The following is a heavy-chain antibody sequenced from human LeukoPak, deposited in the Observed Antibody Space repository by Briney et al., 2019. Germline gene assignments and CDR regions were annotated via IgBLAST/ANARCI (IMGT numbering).Heavy chain of an antibody. CDR2: IFHRGST. D-gene: IGHD3-22*01. Sequence: SETLSLTCNVSGVSISSYYWSWIRQPPGKGLEWIGYIFHRGSTNYNPSLKSRVTISVDTSKNQFSLKLSSVTAADTAVYYCARASYSYDISGWVPFDYWGQGTLVTVSS. CDR1: GVSISSYY. CDR3: ARASYSYDISGWVPFDY. V-gene: IGHV4-59*08. J-gene: IGHJ4*02.